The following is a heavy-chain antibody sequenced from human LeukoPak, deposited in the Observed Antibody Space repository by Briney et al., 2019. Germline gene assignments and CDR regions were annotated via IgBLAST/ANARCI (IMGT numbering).Heavy chain of an antibody. D-gene: IGHD2-15*01. CDR1: GFTFSSYS. CDR3: ARETVVVVTPGLYFDY. Sequence: GGSLRLSCAASGFTFSSYSMNWVRQAPGKGLEWVSSISSSSSYIYYADSVKGRFTISRDNAKNSLYLQMNSLRAEDTAVYYCARETVVVVTPGLYFDYWGQGTLVTVSS. V-gene: IGHV3-21*01. CDR2: ISSSSSYI. J-gene: IGHJ4*02.